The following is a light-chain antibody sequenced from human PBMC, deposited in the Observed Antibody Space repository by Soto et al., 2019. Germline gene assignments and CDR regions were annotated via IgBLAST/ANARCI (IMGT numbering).Light chain of an antibody. J-gene: IGKJ1*01. Sequence: EIVLTQSPGTLSLSPGERATLSCRASQSVPGNYVAWLQKKPGQAPRVLIYGVSMRATGIPDRFSGSGSGTDFTLTISRLEPEDFAVYFCQQYTSPPWTLGQGTKVETK. CDR3: QQYTSPPWT. CDR2: GVS. CDR1: QSVPGNY. V-gene: IGKV3-20*01.